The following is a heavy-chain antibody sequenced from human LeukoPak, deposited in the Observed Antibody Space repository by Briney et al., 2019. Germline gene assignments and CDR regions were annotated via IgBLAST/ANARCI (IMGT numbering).Heavy chain of an antibody. CDR2: MYYSGST. CDR1: GGSISSYY. D-gene: IGHD2-15*01. Sequence: SETLSLTCTVSGGSISSYYWSWIRQPPWKGLQWIGYMYYSGSTNYNPSLKSRVTISVDTSKNQFSLKLSSVTAADTAVYYCAREPPGIDDAFDIWGQGTMVTVSS. J-gene: IGHJ3*02. CDR3: AREPPGIDDAFDI. V-gene: IGHV4-59*01.